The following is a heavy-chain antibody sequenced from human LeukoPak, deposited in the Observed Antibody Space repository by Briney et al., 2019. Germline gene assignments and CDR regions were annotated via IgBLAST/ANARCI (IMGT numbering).Heavy chain of an antibody. CDR2: IKQDGSER. V-gene: IGHV3-7*01. J-gene: IGHJ4*02. CDR3: ARAGW. D-gene: IGHD6-19*01. CDR1: GFTFSDHW. Sequence: PGGSLRLSCAASGFTFSDHWMSWVRQAPGKGPEWVASIKQDGSERYYVDSVKGRFTISRDNAKNSLYLQMNSLRAEDTAVYYCARAGWWGQGTQVTVSS.